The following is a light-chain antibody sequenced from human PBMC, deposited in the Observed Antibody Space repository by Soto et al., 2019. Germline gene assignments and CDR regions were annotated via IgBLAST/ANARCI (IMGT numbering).Light chain of an antibody. CDR2: DDS. V-gene: IGLV3-21*02. J-gene: IGLJ1*01. CDR1: NTGSKS. Sequence: SYELPQPPSVSVAPGQTARITCGENNTGSKSVHWYQQRPGQAPVLVVHDDSDRPSGIPERFSGSKSGNTATLTISRVEAGDEAAYYCQVWDSSSDHYVFGTGTKVTVL. CDR3: QVWDSSSDHYV.